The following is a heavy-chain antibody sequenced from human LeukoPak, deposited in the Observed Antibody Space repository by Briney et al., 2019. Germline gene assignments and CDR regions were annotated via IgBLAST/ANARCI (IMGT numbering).Heavy chain of an antibody. J-gene: IGHJ2*01. CDR3: VTDRARLFWYFDL. V-gene: IGHV1-24*01. CDR1: GSTLSDLS. D-gene: IGHD4/OR15-4a*01. Sequence: ASVKVSCKVSGSTLSDLSLHWVRQAPGKGLEYVGGSDPEDGETFHAQNFQGRLTMTEDTSIDTAYMELTRLRSEDTAVYYCVTDRARLFWYFDLWGRGTLVTVSS. CDR2: SDPEDGET.